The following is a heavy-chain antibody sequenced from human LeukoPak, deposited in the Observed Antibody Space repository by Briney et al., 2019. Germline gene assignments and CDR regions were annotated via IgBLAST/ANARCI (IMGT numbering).Heavy chain of an antibody. V-gene: IGHV3-48*01. J-gene: IGHJ4*02. CDR1: GFTFSSHS. Sequence: GGSLRLSCAASGFTFSSHSMNWVRQAPGKGLEWVSNVSSSSGTIYYADSVKGRFTISRDNAKNSLYLQMNSLRAEDTAVYYCALGAPFKPFDYWGQGTLVTVSS. CDR2: VSSSSGTI. CDR3: ALGAPFKPFDY. D-gene: IGHD3-16*01.